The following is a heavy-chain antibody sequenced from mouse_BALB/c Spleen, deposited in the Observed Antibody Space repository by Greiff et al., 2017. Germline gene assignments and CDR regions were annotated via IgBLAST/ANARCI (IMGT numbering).Heavy chain of an antibody. CDR1: GFNIKDTY. CDR3: ARGNYYGSTFDY. CDR2: IDPANGNT. D-gene: IGHD1-1*01. V-gene: IGHV14-3*02. J-gene: IGHJ2*01. Sequence: VQLQQSGAELVQPGASVKLSCTASGFNIKDTYMHWVKQRPEQGLEWIGRIDPANGNTKYDPKFQGKATITADTSSNTAYLQLSSLTSEDTAVYYCARGNYYGSTFDYWGQGTTLTVSS.